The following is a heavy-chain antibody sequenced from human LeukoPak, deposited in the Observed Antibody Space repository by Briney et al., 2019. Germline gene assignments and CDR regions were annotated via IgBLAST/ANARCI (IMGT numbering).Heavy chain of an antibody. J-gene: IGHJ3*02. Sequence: PGGSLRLSCAASGFTFSSYWMSWVRQAPGKGLEWVANIKHDGSEKYYVDSVKGRFTISRDNAKNSLYLQMNSLRAEDTAVYYCARNMVRGYEDAFDIWGQGTMVTVSS. CDR2: IKHDGSEK. CDR1: GFTFSSYW. CDR3: ARNMVRGYEDAFDI. V-gene: IGHV3-7*01. D-gene: IGHD3-10*01.